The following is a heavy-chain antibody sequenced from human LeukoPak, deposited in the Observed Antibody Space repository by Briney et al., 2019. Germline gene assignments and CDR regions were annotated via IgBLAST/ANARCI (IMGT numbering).Heavy chain of an antibody. J-gene: IGHJ4*02. D-gene: IGHD5-12*01. Sequence: SETLSLTCSVSGGSISSSSYYWGWIRQPPGKGLEWIGSMYESGDTYYNPSLKSRVTISVDTSKNNFSLKLSSVTAADTAVYYCARRRVVAANYFDYWGQGALVTVSS. CDR1: GGSISSSSYY. V-gene: IGHV4-39*02. CDR2: MYESGDT. CDR3: ARRRVVAANYFDY.